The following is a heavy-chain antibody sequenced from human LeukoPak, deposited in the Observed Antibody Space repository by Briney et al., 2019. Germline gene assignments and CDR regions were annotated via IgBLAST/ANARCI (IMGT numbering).Heavy chain of an antibody. CDR2: ILYDGRNK. D-gene: IGHD2-15*01. CDR3: AKDLMKTGYCSGASCYGRTD. CDR1: GFTFSNFA. V-gene: IGHV3-30*18. J-gene: IGHJ4*02. Sequence: GGSLRLSCAASGFTFSNFAIHWVRQAPGKGLEWVAVILYDGRNKYYGDSVEGRFTIPRDNSKNTVYLEMNSLRAEDTAVYYCAKDLMKTGYCSGASCYGRTDWGQGTLVTVSS.